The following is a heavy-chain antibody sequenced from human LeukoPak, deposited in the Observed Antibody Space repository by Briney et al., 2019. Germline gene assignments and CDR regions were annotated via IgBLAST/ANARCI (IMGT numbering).Heavy chain of an antibody. D-gene: IGHD1-26*01. CDR3: AVEIVGATTH. J-gene: IGHJ4*02. CDR1: GGTFSSYA. V-gene: IGHV1-69*13. CDR2: IIPIFGTA. Sequence: ASVKVSCKASGGTFSSYAISWVRQAPGQGLEWMGGIIPIFGTANYAQKFQGRVTITADESTSTAYMELSSLRSEDTAVYYCAVEIVGATTHWGQGTLVTVSS.